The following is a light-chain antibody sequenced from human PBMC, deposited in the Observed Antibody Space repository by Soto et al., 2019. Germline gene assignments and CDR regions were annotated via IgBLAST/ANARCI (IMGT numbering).Light chain of an antibody. CDR2: AAS. J-gene: IGKJ1*01. Sequence: DIQMSQSPSSLSASVGDRAPITCRASQSIKSYLNWYQQKPGKAPRLLIYAASSLESGVPARFSGSGSGADYTLTISSLQSEYFAAYSCQQEYSSPRVFGQGTKVDI. V-gene: IGKV1-39*01. CDR3: QQEYSSPRV. CDR1: QSIKSY.